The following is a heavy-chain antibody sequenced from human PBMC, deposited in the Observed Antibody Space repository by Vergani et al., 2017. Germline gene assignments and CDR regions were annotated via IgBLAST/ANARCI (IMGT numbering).Heavy chain of an antibody. Sequence: QGQLVESGGGIVQPGRSLTLSCVASRSTFKTYGMHWVRQAPGKGLEWVGLIYYDGSNAYYADSVKGRFTISRDNSKNTLYLQMSSLRAEDTAVYYCARDQVQAAMRVNVGKYMDVWGRGTTVIVSS. D-gene: IGHD3-22*01. V-gene: IGHV3-33*01. J-gene: IGHJ6*03. CDR1: RSTFKTYG. CDR3: ARDQVQAAMRVNVGKYMDV. CDR2: IYYDGSNA.